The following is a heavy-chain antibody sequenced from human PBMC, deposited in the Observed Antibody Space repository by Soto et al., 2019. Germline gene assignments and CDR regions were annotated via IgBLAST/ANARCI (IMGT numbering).Heavy chain of an antibody. CDR2: MNPNSGNT. CDR3: AREGYCTNGVCSNWFDP. J-gene: IGHJ5*02. CDR1: GYTFTSYD. V-gene: IGHV1-8*01. Sequence: ASVKVSCKASGYTFTSYDINWVRQATGQGLEWMGWMNPNSGNTGYAQKFQGRVTMTRNTSIRTAYMELSSLRSEDTAVYYCAREGYCTNGVCSNWFDPWGQGTLVTVSS. D-gene: IGHD2-8*01.